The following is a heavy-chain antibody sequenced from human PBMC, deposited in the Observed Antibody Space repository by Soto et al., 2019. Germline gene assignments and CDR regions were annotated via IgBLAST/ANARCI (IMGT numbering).Heavy chain of an antibody. CDR3: ARHSGQWLVLGTVEY. D-gene: IGHD6-19*01. Sequence: QVQLVQSGAEVKKPGASVKVSCKASGYMFTTNAIHWVRQAPGHRLEWMAWINPANGKTKSSQKYQGRVTFTRDTSATTAYMELTSLTPEDKAVYYCARHSGQWLVLGTVEYWGQGTLVTVSS. V-gene: IGHV1-3*01. J-gene: IGHJ4*02. CDR2: INPANGKT. CDR1: GYMFTTNA.